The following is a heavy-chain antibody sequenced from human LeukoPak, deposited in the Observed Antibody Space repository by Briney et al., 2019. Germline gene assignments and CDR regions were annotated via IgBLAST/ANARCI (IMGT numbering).Heavy chain of an antibody. J-gene: IGHJ4*02. CDR1: GFTFSGYE. V-gene: IGHV3-48*03. CDR3: ARESPHCSGVSCFSDN. Sequence: PGGSLRLSCAASGFTFSGYEMNWVRQAPGKGLEWVSYITSSGKTVYYADSVKGRFTISRDNAKTSLYLQMNSLRAEDTAAYYCARESPHCSGVSCFSDNWGQGILVTVSS. CDR2: ITSSGKTV. D-gene: IGHD2-15*01.